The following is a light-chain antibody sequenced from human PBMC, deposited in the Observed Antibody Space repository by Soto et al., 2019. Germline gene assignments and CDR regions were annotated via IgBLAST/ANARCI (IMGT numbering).Light chain of an antibody. CDR2: GAS. Sequence: EIVMTQSPATLSVSPGERATLSCRASQSVSSNLAWYQQKPGQAPRLLIYGASTRATGIPARFGGSGSGREFTLTSSSLHSEDFAVYYWQQYNKGPWTFGQGTKVEIK. V-gene: IGKV3-15*01. CDR3: QQYNKGPWT. J-gene: IGKJ1*01. CDR1: QSVSSN.